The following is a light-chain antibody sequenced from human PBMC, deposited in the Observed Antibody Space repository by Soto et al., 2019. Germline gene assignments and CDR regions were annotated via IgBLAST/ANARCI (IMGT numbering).Light chain of an antibody. Sequence: QSVLTQPPSASETPGQRVTISCSGSGSNIGSNTVNWYQQVPGTAPKLLVYRNNQRPSGVPDRFSGSKSGTSAYLAISGLQSEDEADYYCAAWDDSLNGPLFGGGTKLTVL. CDR3: AAWDDSLNGPL. CDR2: RNN. CDR1: GSNIGSNT. V-gene: IGLV1-44*01. J-gene: IGLJ3*02.